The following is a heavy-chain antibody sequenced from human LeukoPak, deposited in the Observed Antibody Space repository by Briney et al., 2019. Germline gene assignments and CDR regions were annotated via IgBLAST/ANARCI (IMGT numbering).Heavy chain of an antibody. Sequence: GESLKISCKGSGYSFTNFWIGWVRQMPGKGLEWVGIIYLGDSDTRYSTSVQGQVTISADKSISTAYLQWRSLKASDTAMYYCARRAAGLDYWGQGTLVTVSS. D-gene: IGHD6-13*01. CDR3: ARRAAGLDY. CDR1: GYSFTNFW. V-gene: IGHV5-51*01. CDR2: IYLGDSDT. J-gene: IGHJ4*02.